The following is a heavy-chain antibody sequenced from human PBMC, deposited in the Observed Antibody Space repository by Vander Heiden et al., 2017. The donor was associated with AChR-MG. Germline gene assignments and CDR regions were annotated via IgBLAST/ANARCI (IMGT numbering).Heavy chain of an antibody. CDR3: ARDYYGSGSYYRDAFDI. CDR1: GGSISSGGYS. J-gene: IGHJ3*02. Sequence: QLQLQESGSGLVKPSQTLSLTCAVSGGSISSGGYSWSWIRQPPGKGLEWIGYLYPWWSHYLHPSLQGRVPISVDRSQDQFPLKPSFVTPREPAVYYCARDYYGSGSYYRDAFDIWGQGTMVTVSS. V-gene: IGHV4-30-2*01. D-gene: IGHD3-10*01. CDR2: LYPWWSH.